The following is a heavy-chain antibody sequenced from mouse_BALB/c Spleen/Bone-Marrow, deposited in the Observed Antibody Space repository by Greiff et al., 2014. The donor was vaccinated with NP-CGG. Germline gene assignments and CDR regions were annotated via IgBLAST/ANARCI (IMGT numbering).Heavy chain of an antibody. J-gene: IGHJ4*01. CDR2: IRNKAYGYTT. CDR1: GFTFTDYY. V-gene: IGHV7-3*02. CDR3: ARFPMDY. Sequence: EVQRVESGGGLVQPGGSLRLSCTTSGFTFTDYYMSWVRQPPGKALEWLAFIRNKAYGYTTEYSASVGGRFTISRDNSQSILYLQMNTLRAEDSATYYRARFPMDYWGQGTSVTVSS.